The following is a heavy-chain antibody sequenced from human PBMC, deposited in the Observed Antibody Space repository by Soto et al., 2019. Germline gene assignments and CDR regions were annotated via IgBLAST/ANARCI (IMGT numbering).Heavy chain of an antibody. D-gene: IGHD5-12*01. CDR1: GFTFNTYW. CDR3: TTVATNSYNWLDP. Sequence: EVQLVESGGTLVQPGGSLRLSCAASGFTFNTYWMHWVRQAPGKGLVLVSRINSDGTRTTYADSVKDRFTISRDNAKNTVYLQMNSLRAEDTAVYYCTTVATNSYNWLDPWGQGTLVTVSS. V-gene: IGHV3-74*01. J-gene: IGHJ5*02. CDR2: INSDGTRT.